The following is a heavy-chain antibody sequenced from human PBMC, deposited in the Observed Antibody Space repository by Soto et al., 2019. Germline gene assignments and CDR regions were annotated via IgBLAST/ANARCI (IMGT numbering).Heavy chain of an antibody. V-gene: IGHV3-33*01. CDR1: GFTFSSYG. Sequence: QVQLVESGGGVVQPGRSLRLSCAASGFTFSSYGMHWVRQAPGKGLEWVAVIWYDGSNKYYADSVKGRFTISRDNSKNTLYLQMNSLSAEDTAVYYCERGRLAYCGGDCYYRDYWGQGTLVTVSS. D-gene: IGHD2-21*02. J-gene: IGHJ4*02. CDR2: IWYDGSNK. CDR3: ERGRLAYCGGDCYYRDY.